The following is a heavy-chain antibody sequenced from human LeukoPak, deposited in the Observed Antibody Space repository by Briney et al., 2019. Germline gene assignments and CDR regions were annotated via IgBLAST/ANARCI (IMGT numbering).Heavy chain of an antibody. CDR1: GFTFSSYE. Sequence: PGGSLRLSCAASGFTFSSYEMNWVRQAPGKGLEWVSYINGSGSTIYYADSVKGRFTISRDNAKNSLYLQMNSLRAEDTAVYYCARVPYYYDSSGYYRWGQGTLVTVSS. CDR2: INGSGSTI. J-gene: IGHJ4*02. D-gene: IGHD3-22*01. V-gene: IGHV3-48*03. CDR3: ARVPYYYDSSGYYR.